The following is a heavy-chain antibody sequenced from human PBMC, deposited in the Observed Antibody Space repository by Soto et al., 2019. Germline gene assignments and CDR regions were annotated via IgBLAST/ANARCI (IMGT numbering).Heavy chain of an antibody. D-gene: IGHD6-6*01. CDR1: GFSLNTRGVR. CDR3: AHRRYGSSSFYDWFDP. CDR2: ISWDDDE. Sequence: QITLKESGPTLVKPTQTLTLTCTFSGFSLNTRGVRVGWIRQPPGKALEWLAIISWDDDERYSPSLRSRLTITKDTSKNQVVLTMTAMDPVDTATYYSAHRRYGSSSFYDWFDPWGQGTLVTVSS. V-gene: IGHV2-5*02. J-gene: IGHJ5*02.